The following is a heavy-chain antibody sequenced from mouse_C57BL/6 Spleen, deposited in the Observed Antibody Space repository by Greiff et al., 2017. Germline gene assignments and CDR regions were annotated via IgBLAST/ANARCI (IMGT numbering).Heavy chain of an antibody. CDR1: GYTFTSYW. V-gene: IGHV1-55*01. Sequence: QVQLQQPGAELVKPGASVQMSCKASGYTFTSYWITWVKQRPGQGLEWIGDIYPGSGSTNYNEKFKSKATLTVDKSSSTAYMQLSSLTSEDSAVYYCARSGYFDYGGQGTTLTVSS. J-gene: IGHJ2*01. CDR2: IYPGSGST. CDR3: ARSGYFDY. D-gene: IGHD4-1*01.